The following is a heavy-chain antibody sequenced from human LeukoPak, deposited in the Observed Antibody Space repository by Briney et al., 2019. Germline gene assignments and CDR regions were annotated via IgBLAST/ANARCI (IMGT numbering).Heavy chain of an antibody. CDR2: ISWNRGSI. CDR3: ARDYSRGSYYDH. D-gene: IGHD1-26*01. CDR1: GFTFDDYA. J-gene: IGHJ4*02. V-gene: IGHV3-9*01. Sequence: GGSLRLSCAASGFTFDDYAMHWVRQAPGKGLEWVSGISWNRGSIGYADSVKGRFTISRDNSKNTLYLQMNSLRAEDTAVYYCARDYSRGSYYDHWGQGTLVTVSS.